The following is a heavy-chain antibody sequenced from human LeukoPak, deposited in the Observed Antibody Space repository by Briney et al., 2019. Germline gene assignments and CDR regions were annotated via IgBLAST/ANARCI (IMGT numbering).Heavy chain of an antibody. D-gene: IGHD6-13*01. CDR2: IYYSGST. V-gene: IGHV4-30-4*08. CDR3: ARATVGIAAAGMLRGFYFDY. CDR1: GGSISRGDYY. Sequence: SQTLSFTCTVSGGSISRGDYYWSWIRQPPGKGLEWIGYIYYSGSTYYNPSLKSRVTISVDTSKNQFSLKLSSVTAADTAVYYCARATVGIAAAGMLRGFYFDYWGQGTLVTVSS. J-gene: IGHJ4*02.